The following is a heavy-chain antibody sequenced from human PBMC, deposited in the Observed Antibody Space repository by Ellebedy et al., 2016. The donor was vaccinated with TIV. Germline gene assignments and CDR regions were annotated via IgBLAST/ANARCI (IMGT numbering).Heavy chain of an antibody. J-gene: IGHJ4*02. CDR2: LKQDGREE. V-gene: IGHV3-7*01. CDR1: GFTFSSYW. CDR3: ARTLYPGARSSFDS. Sequence: PGGSLRLSCVASGFTFSSYWMSWVRQAPGRGLEWVANLKQDGREEYSVDSVKGRFTISRDNAKNSLYLQMNSLRVEDTALYHCARTLYPGARSSFDSWGQGTLVTVSS. D-gene: IGHD6-6*01.